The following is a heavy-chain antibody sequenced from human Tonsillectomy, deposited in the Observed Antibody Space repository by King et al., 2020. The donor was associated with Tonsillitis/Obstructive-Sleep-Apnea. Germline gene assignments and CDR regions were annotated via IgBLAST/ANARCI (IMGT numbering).Heavy chain of an antibody. V-gene: IGHV4-31*02. CDR2: INYSGST. J-gene: IGHJ5*02. Sequence: QLQESGPGLVKPSQTMSLTCSVSGDSISSGGYYGSWIRQHPGRGLEWIGYINYSGSTDYNPSLKSRVTMSVDMSNNQFSLKLSSMTAAETAVYYCARRYTSAWYDWFDLWGQGTLVTVSS. CDR1: GDSISSGGYY. CDR3: ARRYTSAWYDWFDL. D-gene: IGHD6-13*01.